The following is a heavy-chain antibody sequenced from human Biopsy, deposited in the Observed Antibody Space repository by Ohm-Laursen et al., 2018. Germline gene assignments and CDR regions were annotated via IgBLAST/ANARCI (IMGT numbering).Heavy chain of an antibody. D-gene: IGHD2-21*02. CDR1: GASIEDYY. CDR3: ARDDAVTVIRGLYY. CDR2: INYRGNT. Sequence: SETLSLTCTVSGASIEDYYWTWIRQAPGKTLEWIASINYRGNTNYNPSLKSRVTMSAHTSTNQFSLKLTSVTAADTAVYYCARDDAVTVIRGLYYWGQGALVTVSS. V-gene: IGHV4-59*01. J-gene: IGHJ4*02.